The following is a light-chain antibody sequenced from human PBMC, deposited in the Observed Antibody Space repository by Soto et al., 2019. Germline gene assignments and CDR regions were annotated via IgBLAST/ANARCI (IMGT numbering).Light chain of an antibody. J-gene: IGKJ4*01. V-gene: IGKV3-15*01. Sequence: EIVLTQSPATLSVSPGETATLSCSASQSISGNLDWYQQKPGQTPRLLIQGASTRATGIPATFSGSGSGTEFTLTISSLQPEDFAVYYCQQYNDWPPVTFGGGTKVDIK. CDR1: QSISGN. CDR2: GAS. CDR3: QQYNDWPPVT.